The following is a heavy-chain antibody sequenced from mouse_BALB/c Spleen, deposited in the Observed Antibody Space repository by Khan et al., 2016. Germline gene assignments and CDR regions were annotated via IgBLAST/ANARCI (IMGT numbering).Heavy chain of an antibody. D-gene: IGHD1-1*01. Sequence: EVQLQESGPSLVKPSQTLSLTCSVTGDSITSGYWNWIRKFPGNELEYMGYISYSGSTYYNPSLKSRISITRDTSKNQFFLQLNSVTTEDTATYYCARESYYYGSSYTWFAYWGQGTLVTVSA. CDR3: ARESYYYGSSYTWFAY. J-gene: IGHJ3*01. CDR1: GDSITSGY. CDR2: ISYSGST. V-gene: IGHV3-8*02.